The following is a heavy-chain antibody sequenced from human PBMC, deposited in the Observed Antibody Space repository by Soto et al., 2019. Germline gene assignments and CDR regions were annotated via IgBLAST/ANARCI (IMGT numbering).Heavy chain of an antibody. V-gene: IGHV1-2*04. J-gene: IGHJ5*02. CDR2: LTPNSGGT. CDR1: GYTLTGYY. CDR3: ARDRGGSGYDHWFAP. Sequence: VQLVQSGAEVKKHGASVKVSCKASGYTLTGYYMPWLRQAPGQAPVWMGWLTPNSGGTNNAQKFQAWVTMTRDTSISTAYMELPRMRSGDTAVYYCARDRGGSGYDHWFAPWGQGTLVTVS. D-gene: IGHD5-12*01.